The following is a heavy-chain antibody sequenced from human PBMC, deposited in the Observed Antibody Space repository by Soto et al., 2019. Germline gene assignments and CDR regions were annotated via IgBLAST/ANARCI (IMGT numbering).Heavy chain of an antibody. D-gene: IGHD6-13*01. J-gene: IGHJ6*02. CDR3: ARTSAAGKYYYGMDV. CDR1: GYSFTSYW. V-gene: IGHV5-51*01. CDR2: IYPGDSDT. Sequence: PGESLKISCKGSGYSFTSYWIGWVRQMPGKGLEWMGIIYPGDSDTRYSPSFQRQVTISADKSISTAYLQWSSLKASVTAMYYCARTSAAGKYYYGMDVWGQGTTVTVSS.